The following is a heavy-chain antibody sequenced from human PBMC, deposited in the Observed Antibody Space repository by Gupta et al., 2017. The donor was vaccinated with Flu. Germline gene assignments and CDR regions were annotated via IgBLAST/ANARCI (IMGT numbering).Heavy chain of an antibody. CDR2: VSYDGGNK. D-gene: IGHD2-21*02. Sequence: QVLLVESGGGVVPPGRSLSLSCAGSGFSFSSFRTPWVRQTPGKGLEWLAVVSYDGGNKYYADSVKGRCTISRDNANNTLYLEVQSLRTDDTGVYLCARDHSDCPNNYYYMDVWGKGTTVTVSS. J-gene: IGHJ6*03. CDR3: ARDHSDCPNNYYYMDV. V-gene: IGHV3-30-3*01. CDR1: GFSFSSFR.